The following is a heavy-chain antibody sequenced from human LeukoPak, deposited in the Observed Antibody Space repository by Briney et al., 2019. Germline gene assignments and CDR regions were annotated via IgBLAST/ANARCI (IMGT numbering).Heavy chain of an antibody. D-gene: IGHD5-18*01. Sequence: SETLSLTCTVSGGSISSSSYYWGWIRQPPGKGLEWIGSIYYSGSTYYNPSLKSRVTISVDTSKNQFSLRLSSVTAADTALYYCARDGSGYSYGYVDYWGQGTLVTVSS. CDR2: IYYSGST. CDR1: GGSISSSSYY. J-gene: IGHJ4*02. CDR3: ARDGSGYSYGYVDY. V-gene: IGHV4-39*07.